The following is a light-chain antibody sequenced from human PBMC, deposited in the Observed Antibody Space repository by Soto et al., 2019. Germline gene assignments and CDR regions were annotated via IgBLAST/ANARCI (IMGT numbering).Light chain of an antibody. CDR1: QSVSSD. CDR3: HQYHHWPPSFT. CDR2: AAS. V-gene: IGKV3-15*01. J-gene: IGKJ3*01. Sequence: EMALTQSPATLSVYPGERATLSCLASQSVSSDLAWYQHKPGQAPRLLIYAASTRATGIPARFSGSGSGTDFTLTISSLQSEDFAVYYCHQYHHWPPSFTFGPGTKVDI.